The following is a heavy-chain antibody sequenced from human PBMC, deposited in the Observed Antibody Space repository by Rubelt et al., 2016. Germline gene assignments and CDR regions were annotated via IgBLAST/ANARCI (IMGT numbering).Heavy chain of an antibody. J-gene: IGHJ4*02. CDR1: GGSISSSSYY. Sequence: QLQLQESGPGLVKPSETLSLTCTVSGGSISSSSYYRGWIRQPPGKGLEWIGSIYYSGSTYYNPSRKSRVTISVDTSKNQFSLKLSSVTAADTAVYYCARHDSSGWYFFDYWGQGTLVTVSS. CDR2: IYYSGST. CDR3: ARHDSSGWYFFDY. D-gene: IGHD6-19*01. V-gene: IGHV4-39*01.